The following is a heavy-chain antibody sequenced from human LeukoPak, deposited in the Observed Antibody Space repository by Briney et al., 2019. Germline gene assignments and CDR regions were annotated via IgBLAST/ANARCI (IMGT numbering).Heavy chain of an antibody. CDR2: ISGSGGST. J-gene: IGHJ4*02. Sequence: PGGSLRLSCAASGFTFSSYAMSWVRQAPGKGLEWVSAISGSGGSTYYADSVKGRFTISRDNSKNTLYLQKNSLRAEDTAVYYCARSPYSSSWYVDYWGQGTLVTVSS. CDR3: ARSPYSSSWYVDY. D-gene: IGHD6-13*01. CDR1: GFTFSSYA. V-gene: IGHV3-23*01.